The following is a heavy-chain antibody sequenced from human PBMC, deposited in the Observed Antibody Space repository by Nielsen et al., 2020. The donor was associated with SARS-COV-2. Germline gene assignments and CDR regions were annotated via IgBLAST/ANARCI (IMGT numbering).Heavy chain of an antibody. CDR3: AVSITMIVVGFDY. CDR2: IIPILGIA. Sequence: SVKVSCKASGGTFSSYAISWVRQAPGQGLEWMGRIIPILGIANYAQKFQGRVTITADESTSTAYMELSSLRSEDTAVYYCAVSITMIVVGFDYWGQGTLVTVSS. V-gene: IGHV1-69*04. CDR1: GGTFSSYA. D-gene: IGHD3-22*01. J-gene: IGHJ4*02.